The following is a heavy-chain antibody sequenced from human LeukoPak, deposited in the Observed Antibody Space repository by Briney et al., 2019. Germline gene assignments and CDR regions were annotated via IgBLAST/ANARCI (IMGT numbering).Heavy chain of an antibody. J-gene: IGHJ5*02. CDR2: ISYDGSNK. V-gene: IGHV3-30*03. CDR1: GFTFSSYG. D-gene: IGHD3-10*01. Sequence: PGRSLRLSCAASGFTFSSYGMHWVRQAPGKGLEWVAVISYDGSNKYYADSVKGRFTISRDNSKNTLYLQMNSLRAEDTAVYYCATFTRGVWFGELRFDPWGQGTLVTVSS. CDR3: ATFTRGVWFGELRFDP.